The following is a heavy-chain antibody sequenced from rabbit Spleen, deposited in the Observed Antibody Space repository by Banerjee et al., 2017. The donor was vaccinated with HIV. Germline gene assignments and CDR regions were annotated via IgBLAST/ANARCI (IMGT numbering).Heavy chain of an antibody. Sequence: QEQLVESGGGLVQPEGSLTLTCTASGFAFNSVYDMCWVRQAPGKGLEWIACICAGISDSTYYASWAKGRFTISRTSSTTVTLQMTSLTAADTATYFCARDTGSSFSSYGMDLWGPGTLVTVS. CDR3: ARDTGSSFSSYGMDL. CDR1: GFAFNSVYD. J-gene: IGHJ6*01. CDR2: ICAGISDST. V-gene: IGHV1S45*01. D-gene: IGHD8-1*01.